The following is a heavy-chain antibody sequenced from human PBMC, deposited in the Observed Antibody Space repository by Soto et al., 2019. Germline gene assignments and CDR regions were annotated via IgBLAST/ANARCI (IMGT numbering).Heavy chain of an antibody. CDR2: IIPILGIA. CDR3: ARDCRAYYYDSSGYYLDNWFDP. CDR1: GGTFSSYT. Sequence: SVKVSCKASGGTFSSYTISWVRQATGQGLEWMGRIIPILGIANYAQKFQGRVTITADKSTSTAYMELSSLRSEDTAVYYCARDCRAYYYDSSGYYLDNWFDPWGQGTLVTVS. J-gene: IGHJ5*02. D-gene: IGHD3-22*01. V-gene: IGHV1-69*04.